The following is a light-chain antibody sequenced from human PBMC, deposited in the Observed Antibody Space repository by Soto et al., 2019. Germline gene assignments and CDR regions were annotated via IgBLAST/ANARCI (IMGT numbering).Light chain of an antibody. Sequence: SEMVQFSDSPLAFLGERATINCKSSQSILYRSNDQEYLAWYQQKPGQPPRLLIYCASTRESGVPDRFSGSGSGTDFTLTISSLQAEDGAGYCCQQFSTTPLTFGEGTKVDIK. V-gene: IGKV4-1*01. J-gene: IGKJ4*01. CDR3: QQFSTTPLT. CDR2: CAS. CDR1: QSILYRSNDQEY.